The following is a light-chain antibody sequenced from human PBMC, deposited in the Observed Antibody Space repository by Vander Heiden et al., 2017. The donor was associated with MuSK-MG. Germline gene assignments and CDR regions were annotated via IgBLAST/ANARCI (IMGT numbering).Light chain of an antibody. J-gene: IGKJ2*01. Sequence: DIQTTQSPSTLSASVGDRVTITCRASQSISSWLAWYQQKPGKAPKLLIYDASSLESGVPARFSGSGSGTEFTLTISSLQPDDFATYYCQQDNSYPYTFGQGTKLEIK. CDR2: DAS. CDR1: QSISSW. CDR3: QQDNSYPYT. V-gene: IGKV1-5*01.